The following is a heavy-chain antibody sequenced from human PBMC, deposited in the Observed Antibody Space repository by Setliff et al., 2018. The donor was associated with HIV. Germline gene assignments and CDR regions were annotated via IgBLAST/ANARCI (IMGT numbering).Heavy chain of an antibody. Sequence: PGESLKISCKASGYTFTNYWIGWVRQMPGQGLEWIGVIHPSDFVTRYGPSFQGQVSISADRSITTAYLQWSSLEASDTAIYYCTRRRRAPGTEDLEAHWGQGTLVTVSS. V-gene: IGHV5-51*01. D-gene: IGHD3-3*01. J-gene: IGHJ4*02. CDR2: IHPSDFVT. CDR1: GYTFTNYW. CDR3: TRRRRAPGTEDLEAH.